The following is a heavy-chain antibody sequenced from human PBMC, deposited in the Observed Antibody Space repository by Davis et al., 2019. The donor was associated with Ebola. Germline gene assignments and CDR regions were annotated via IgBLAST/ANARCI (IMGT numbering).Heavy chain of an antibody. CDR3: ARRGTSSWYAGWFDP. J-gene: IGHJ5*02. D-gene: IGHD6-13*01. CDR2: IYYSGST. CDR1: GGSISSSSYY. Sequence: SETLSLTCTVSGGSISSSSYYWGWIRQPPGKGLEWIGSIYYSGSTYYNPSLKSRATISVDTSKNQFSLKLSSVTAADTAMYYCARRGTSSWYAGWFDPWGQGTLVTVSS. V-gene: IGHV4-39*01.